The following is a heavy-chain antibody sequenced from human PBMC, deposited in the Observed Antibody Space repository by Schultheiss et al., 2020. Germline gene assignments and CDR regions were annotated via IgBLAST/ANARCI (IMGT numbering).Heavy chain of an antibody. D-gene: IGHD2-15*01. Sequence: GGSLRLSCAASGFTFSSYWMSWVRQAPGKGLEWVANIKQDGSDKYYVDSVKGRFTISRDNAKNSLHLQMNSLRAEDTAVYYCARELRYCSGETCARAFDYWGQGTLVTVSS. V-gene: IGHV3-7*04. CDR1: GFTFSSYW. CDR2: IKQDGSDK. J-gene: IGHJ4*02. CDR3: ARELRYCSGETCARAFDY.